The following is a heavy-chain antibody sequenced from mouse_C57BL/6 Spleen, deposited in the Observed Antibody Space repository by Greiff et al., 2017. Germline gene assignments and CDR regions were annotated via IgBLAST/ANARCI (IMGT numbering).Heavy chain of an antibody. V-gene: IGHV5-17*01. Sequence: EVHLVESGGGLVKPGGSLKLSCAASGFTFSDYGMHWVRQAPEKGLEWVAYISSGSSTIYYADTVKGRFTISRDNAKNTLFLQMTSLRSEDTAMYYCARKDSVYAMDYWGQGTSVTVSS. CDR3: ARKDSVYAMDY. J-gene: IGHJ4*01. D-gene: IGHD1-1*01. CDR1: GFTFSDYG. CDR2: ISSGSSTI.